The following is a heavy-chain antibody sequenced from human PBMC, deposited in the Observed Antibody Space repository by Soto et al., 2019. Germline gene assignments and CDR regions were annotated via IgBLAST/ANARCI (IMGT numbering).Heavy chain of an antibody. CDR1: GFTFSSYS. Sequence: GGSLRLSCAASGFTFSSYSMNWVRQAPGKGLEWVSSISRSSSYIYYADSVKGRFTISRDNAKNSLYLQMNSLRAEDTAVYYCARDSLLWVGELTSVRGAFDIWGQGTMVTVSS. V-gene: IGHV3-21*01. CDR3: ARDSLLWVGELTSVRGAFDI. J-gene: IGHJ3*02. CDR2: ISRSSSYI. D-gene: IGHD3-10*01.